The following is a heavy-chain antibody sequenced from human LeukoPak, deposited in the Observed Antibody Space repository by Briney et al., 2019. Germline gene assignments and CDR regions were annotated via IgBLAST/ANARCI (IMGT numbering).Heavy chain of an antibody. CDR1: GGSISSSSYY. V-gene: IGHV4-39*07. CDR3: ARVSSVWLKDYYYYMDV. CDR2: MYSSGST. J-gene: IGHJ6*03. Sequence: PSETLSLTCTVSGGSISSSSYYWGWIRQPPGKGLEWIGSMYSSGSTYYNPSLKSRVTISVDTSKNQFSLKLSSVTAADTALYYCARVSSVWLKDYYYYMDVWGKGTTVIVSS. D-gene: IGHD5-12*01.